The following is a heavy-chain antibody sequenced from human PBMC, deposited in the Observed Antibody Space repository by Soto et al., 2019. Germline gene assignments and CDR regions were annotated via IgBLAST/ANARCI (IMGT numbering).Heavy chain of an antibody. V-gene: IGHV4-39*01. J-gene: IGHJ4*02. CDR2: IYYSGST. CDR1: GGSIGDSDYY. Sequence: PSETLSLTCTVSGGSIGDSDYYWGWIRQPPGKGLEWIGNIYYSGSTYYNPSLTSRVTISVDTSKNQFSLKLNSMTAADTAVYYCARLSSGRREYYFNSWGQGTLVTVSS. CDR3: ARLSSGRREYYFNS. D-gene: IGHD3-10*01.